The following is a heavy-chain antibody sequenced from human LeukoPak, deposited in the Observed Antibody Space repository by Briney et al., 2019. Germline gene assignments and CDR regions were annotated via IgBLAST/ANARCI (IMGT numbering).Heavy chain of an antibody. Sequence: GGSLRLSCAASGFTFSSRAMSWVRQAPGKGLEWVSVISGSGDSTYYADSVKGRFTISRDNSKNTLYLQMNSLRAEDTAVYYCAKQSYSSCYTALNFWGQGTLVTVSS. CDR1: GFTFSSRA. CDR2: ISGSGDST. D-gene: IGHD6-19*01. V-gene: IGHV3-23*01. CDR3: AKQSYSSCYTALNF. J-gene: IGHJ4*02.